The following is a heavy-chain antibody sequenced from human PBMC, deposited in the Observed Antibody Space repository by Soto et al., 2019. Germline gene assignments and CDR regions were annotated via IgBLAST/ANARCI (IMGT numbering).Heavy chain of an antibody. CDR3: AQGRFSSHNPAGTVFYS. V-gene: IGHV4-39*07. J-gene: IGHJ4*02. CDR2: IYYSGST. Sequence: PSETLSLTGTVSGGSISSSSYYWGWIRQPPGKGLEWIGSIYYSGSTYYNPSLKSRVTISVDTSKNQFSLRLSSVSAPDTGVYYCAQGRFSSHNPAGTVFYSRAQGTRVTVSS. CDR1: GGSISSSSYY. D-gene: IGHD6-19*01.